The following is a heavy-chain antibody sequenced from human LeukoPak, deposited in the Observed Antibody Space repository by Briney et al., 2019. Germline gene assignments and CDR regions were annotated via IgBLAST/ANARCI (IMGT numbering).Heavy chain of an antibody. D-gene: IGHD3-10*01. Sequence: SETLSLTCTVSGGSISSYYWSWIRQPPGKGLEWIGYIYYSGGTNYNPSLKSRVTISVDTSKNQFSLKLSPVTAADTAVYYCARPPLYYGSGEYAFDIWGQGTMVTVSS. CDR1: GGSISSYY. J-gene: IGHJ3*02. CDR2: IYYSGGT. CDR3: ARPPLYYGSGEYAFDI. V-gene: IGHV4-59*08.